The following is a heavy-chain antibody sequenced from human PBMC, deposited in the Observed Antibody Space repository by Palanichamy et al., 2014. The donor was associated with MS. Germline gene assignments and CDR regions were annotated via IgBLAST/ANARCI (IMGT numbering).Heavy chain of an antibody. D-gene: IGHD4-17*01. CDR1: GFSFSRYW. CDR2: INSDGTII. J-gene: IGHJ4*02. V-gene: IGHV3-74*03. Sequence: EVKLVESGGGLVRPGGSLRLSCEASGFSFSRYWMHWVRQVPGKGLVWVSHINSDGTIITYADSVKGRFTISRDNDKSTLYLQADGLRVDDTALYYCTRTLAYGDPFDYWGQGALVTVSS. CDR3: TRTLAYGDPFDY.